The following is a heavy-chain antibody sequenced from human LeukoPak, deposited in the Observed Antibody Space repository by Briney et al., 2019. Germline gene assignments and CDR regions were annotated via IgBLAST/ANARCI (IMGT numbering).Heavy chain of an antibody. CDR1: GYTFTSYD. D-gene: IGHD3-22*01. V-gene: IGHV1-69*05. J-gene: IGHJ5*02. CDR3: ARDDSSGYYTPLSS. CDR2: IIPIFGTA. Sequence: SSVKVSCKASGYTFTSYDISWVRQAPGQGLEWMGRIIPIFGTANYAQKFQGRVTITTDESTSTAYMELSSLRSEDTAVYYCARDDSSGYYTPLSSWGQGTLVTVSS.